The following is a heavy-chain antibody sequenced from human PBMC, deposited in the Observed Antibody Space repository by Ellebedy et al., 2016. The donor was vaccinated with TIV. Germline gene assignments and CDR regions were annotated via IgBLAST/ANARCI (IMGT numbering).Heavy chain of an antibody. D-gene: IGHD3-10*01. CDR3: ASHGDYYGSGRRRVDAFDI. Sequence: GESLKISCSASGFTFSSHAMHWVRQAPGKGLEYVSAVSSNGGSTNYADSVKGRFTISRDNAKNSLYLQMNSLRAEDTAVYYCASHGDYYGSGRRRVDAFDIWGQGTMVTVSS. CDR1: GFTFSSHA. J-gene: IGHJ3*02. CDR2: VSSNGGST. V-gene: IGHV3-64*04.